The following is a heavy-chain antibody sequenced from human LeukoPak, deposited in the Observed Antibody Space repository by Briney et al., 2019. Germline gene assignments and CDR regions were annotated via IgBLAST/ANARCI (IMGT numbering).Heavy chain of an antibody. CDR1: GFTVSSKY. J-gene: IGHJ4*02. CDR3: ATGYYFGSGSYGYLDY. D-gene: IGHD3-10*01. Sequence: GGSLRLSCAASGFTVSSKYMSWVRQTPGKGLQWVALIYSRGDAYTPDSVKGRFTISRDDSEKTLYLQMDSLRVEDKAVYYCATGYYFGSGSYGYLDYWGQGTLVTVSS. V-gene: IGHV3-53*01. CDR2: IYSRGDA.